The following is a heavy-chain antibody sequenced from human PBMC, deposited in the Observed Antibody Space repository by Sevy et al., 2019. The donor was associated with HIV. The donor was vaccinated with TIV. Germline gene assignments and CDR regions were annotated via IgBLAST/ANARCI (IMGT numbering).Heavy chain of an antibody. CDR2: IYYSGST. J-gene: IGHJ6*02. CDR3: ARELRSVRGFYYYGMDV. CDR1: GGSISSGDYY. V-gene: IGHV4-30-4*01. D-gene: IGHD3-10*01. Sequence: SETLSLTCTVSGGSISSGDYYWSWIRQPPGKGLEWIGYIYYSGSTYYNPSLKSRVTISVDTSKNQISLKLSSVTAADTAVYYCARELRSVRGFYYYGMDVWGQGTTVTVSS.